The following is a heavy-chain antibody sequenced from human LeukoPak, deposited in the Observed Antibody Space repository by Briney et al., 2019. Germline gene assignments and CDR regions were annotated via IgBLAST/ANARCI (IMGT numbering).Heavy chain of an antibody. V-gene: IGHV3-9*01. CDR3: AKERATVEGGNAFDI. CDR1: GFTFDDYA. CDR2: ISWNSGSI. D-gene: IGHD1-26*01. Sequence: GGSLRLSCAASGFTFDDYAMHWVRQAPGKGLEWVSGISWNSGSIGYADSVKGRFTISRDNAKNSLYLQMNSLRAEDTALYYCAKERATVEGGNAFDIWGQGTMVTVSS. J-gene: IGHJ3*02.